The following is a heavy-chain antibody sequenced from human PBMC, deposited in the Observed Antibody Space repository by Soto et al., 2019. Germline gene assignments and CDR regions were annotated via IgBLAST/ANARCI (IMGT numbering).Heavy chain of an antibody. J-gene: IGHJ5*02. V-gene: IGHV3-53*01. D-gene: IGHD2-15*01. CDR2: IYSGGNT. Sequence: EVQLVESGGGLIQPGGSLRLSCAASGFTVSSNYMSWVRQAPGKGLEWVSIIYSGGNTYYADSVKGRFTISRDNSKNTLHLQMNSLRAEDTAVYYCACRRAGSWYDNWGQGTLVTVSS. CDR3: ACRRAGSWYDN. CDR1: GFTVSSNY.